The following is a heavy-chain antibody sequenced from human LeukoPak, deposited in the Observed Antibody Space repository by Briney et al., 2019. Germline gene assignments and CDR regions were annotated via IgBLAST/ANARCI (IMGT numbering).Heavy chain of an antibody. Sequence: ASVKVSCKASGGTFISYTISWVRQAPGQGLEWMGRIIPILGIANYAQKFQGRVTITADKSTSTAYMELSSLRSEDTAVYYCAREGPDCSSTSCVDYWGQGTLVTVSS. CDR1: GGTFISYT. J-gene: IGHJ4*02. V-gene: IGHV1-69*04. D-gene: IGHD2-2*01. CDR3: AREGPDCSSTSCVDY. CDR2: IIPILGIA.